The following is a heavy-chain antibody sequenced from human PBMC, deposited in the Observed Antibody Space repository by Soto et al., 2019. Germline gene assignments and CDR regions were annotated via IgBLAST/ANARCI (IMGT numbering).Heavy chain of an antibody. CDR2: IYPGDSDT. D-gene: IGHD3-22*01. Sequence: GESLKISCKGSGYSFTSYWIGWVRQMPGKGLEWMGIIYPGDSDTRYSPSFQGQVTISADKSISTAYLQWSSLKASDTAMYYCARLVVEIGVSYYDSSGYRYSFDYWGQGTLVTVSS. CDR3: ARLVVEIGVSYYDSSGYRYSFDY. J-gene: IGHJ4*02. CDR1: GYSFTSYW. V-gene: IGHV5-51*01.